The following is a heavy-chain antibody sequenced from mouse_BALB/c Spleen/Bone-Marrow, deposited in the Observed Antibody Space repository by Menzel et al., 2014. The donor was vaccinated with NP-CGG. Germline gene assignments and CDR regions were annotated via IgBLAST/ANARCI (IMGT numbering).Heavy chain of an antibody. V-gene: IGHV14-3*02. CDR2: IDPANGNT. CDR1: GFNIKDTY. CDR3: ARNGNYGAWFAY. J-gene: IGHJ3*01. Sequence: EVMLVESGAELVKPGASVKLSCTASGFNIKDTYMHWVKQRPEQGLEWIGRIDPANGNTKYDPKFQGKATITADTSSNTASLQLSSLTSEDTAVYYCARNGNYGAWFAYWGQGTLVTVSA. D-gene: IGHD2-1*01.